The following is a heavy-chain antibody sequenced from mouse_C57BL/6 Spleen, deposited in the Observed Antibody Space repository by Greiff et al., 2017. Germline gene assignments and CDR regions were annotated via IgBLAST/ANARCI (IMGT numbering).Heavy chain of an antibody. CDR1: GFTFSSYA. D-gene: IGHD1-1*01. J-gene: IGHJ3*01. V-gene: IGHV5-9-1*02. CDR2: ISSGGDYI. CDR3: TRDDYGTSRFAD. Sequence: EVKLVESGEGLVKPGGSLKLSCAASGFTFSSYAMSWVRQTPEKRLEWVAYISSGGDYIYYADTVKGRFTISRDNARNTLYLQMSRLESEDTAMYYCTRDDYGTSRFADWGQGTLVTVSA.